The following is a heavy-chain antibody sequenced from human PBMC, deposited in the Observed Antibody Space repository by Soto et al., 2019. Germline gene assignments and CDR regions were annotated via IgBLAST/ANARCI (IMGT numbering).Heavy chain of an antibody. CDR3: ARGKGDTSGWYGGTWRSQYYNGMDV. D-gene: IGHD6-19*01. CDR1: GGSISSSSYY. V-gene: IGHV4-39*07. Sequence: PSETLSLTCTGSGGSISSSSYYWGWIRQPPGKGLEWIGSIFYSGSTYYNPSLKSRVTISVDTSKNQFSLNLNSVTAADTAVYYCARGKGDTSGWYGGTWRSQYYNGMDVWGQGTTVT. J-gene: IGHJ6*02. CDR2: IFYSGST.